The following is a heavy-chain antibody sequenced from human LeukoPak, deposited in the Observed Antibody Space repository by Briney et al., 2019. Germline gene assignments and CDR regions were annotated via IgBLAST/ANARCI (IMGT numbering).Heavy chain of an antibody. D-gene: IGHD3-10*01. V-gene: IGHV1-18*01. CDR1: GYTFTNYG. CDR3: AKAGRSRSFYSDAFDI. J-gene: IGHJ3*02. CDR2: ISAYNGYT. Sequence: ASVKVSCKASGYTFTNYGITWVRQAPGQGLEWMAWISAYNGYTNFAQNFQDRVTLTTDTSTTTAYMELRSLRFDDTAVYYCAKAGRSRSFYSDAFDIWGQGTLVTVSS.